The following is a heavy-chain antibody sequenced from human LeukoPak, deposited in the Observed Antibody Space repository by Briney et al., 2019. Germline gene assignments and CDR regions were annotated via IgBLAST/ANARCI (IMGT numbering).Heavy chain of an antibody. Sequence: GGSLRLSCAASGFTFSDHFMDWVRQTPGMGLEWVGRSRNRANNFTTEYAASVKGRFTISRDDSENSLFLQMNSLKTEDTAVYYCAREYGGNDYWGQGTLVTVSS. CDR1: GFTFSDHF. D-gene: IGHD4-23*01. CDR3: AREYGGNDY. CDR2: SRNRANNFTT. V-gene: IGHV3-72*01. J-gene: IGHJ4*02.